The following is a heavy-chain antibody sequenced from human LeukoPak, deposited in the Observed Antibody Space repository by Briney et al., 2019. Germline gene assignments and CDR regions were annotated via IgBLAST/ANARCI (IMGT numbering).Heavy chain of an antibody. Sequence: SETLSLTCAVSGGSISSSNWWSWVRQPPGKGLEWIGEIYHSGSTNYNPSLKSRVTISVDKSKNQFSLKLSSVTAADTAVYYCASLNSGWFSKVTGWGQGTLVTVSS. V-gene: IGHV4-4*02. CDR3: ASLNSGWFSKVTG. D-gene: IGHD6-19*01. CDR2: IYHSGST. CDR1: GGSISSSNW. J-gene: IGHJ4*02.